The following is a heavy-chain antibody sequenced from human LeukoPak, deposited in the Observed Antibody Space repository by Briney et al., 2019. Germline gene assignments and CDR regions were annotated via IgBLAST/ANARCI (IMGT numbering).Heavy chain of an antibody. Sequence: SETLSLTCTVSVGSISSSSYYWGWIRQPPGKGLEWIGSIYYSRSTYYNPSVKSRHTISVDTSQNDCALKLSSVTAADTAVYYCARLTSNIRESSDSSGQGTLVTVSS. D-gene: IGHD2/OR15-2a*01. J-gene: IGHJ4*02. V-gene: IGHV4-39*01. CDR1: VGSISSSSYY. CDR2: IYYSRST. CDR3: ARLTSNIRESSDS.